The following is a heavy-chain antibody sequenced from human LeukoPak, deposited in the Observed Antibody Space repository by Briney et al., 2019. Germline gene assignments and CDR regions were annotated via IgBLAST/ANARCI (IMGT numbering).Heavy chain of an antibody. D-gene: IGHD3-22*01. CDR1: GYTFTSYG. CDR2: ISAYNGNT. CDR3: ARALDYYGSSGYYYVD. V-gene: IGHV1-18*01. J-gene: IGHJ4*02. Sequence: ASVKVSCKASGYTFTSYGISWVRQAPGQGLEWMGWISAYNGNTNYAQKLQGRVTMTTDTSTSTAYMELRSLRSDDTAVYYCARALDYYGSSGYYYVDWGQGTLVTVSS.